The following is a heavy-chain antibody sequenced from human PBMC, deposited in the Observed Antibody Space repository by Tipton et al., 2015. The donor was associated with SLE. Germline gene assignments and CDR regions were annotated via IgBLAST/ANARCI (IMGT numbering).Heavy chain of an antibody. CDR3: ARSLLQLWFDLDY. CDR1: GYTFSDYY. J-gene: IGHJ4*02. D-gene: IGHD5-18*01. Sequence: QLVQSGAEVKKPGASMKVSCKTSGYTFSDYYIHWMRQAPGQGLEWMGIINPSDGSTTYAWRFQGRVTMTRDTSTNTVYMELSSLRSEDTAVYYCARSLLQLWFDLDYWGQGTLVTVSS. V-gene: IGHV1-46*01. CDR2: INPSDGST.